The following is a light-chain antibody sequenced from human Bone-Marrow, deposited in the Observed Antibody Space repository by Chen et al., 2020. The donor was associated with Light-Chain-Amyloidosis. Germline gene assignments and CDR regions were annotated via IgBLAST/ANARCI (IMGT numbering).Light chain of an antibody. CDR3: QSADSSGTYEVI. CDR1: DLPTKY. V-gene: IGLV3-25*03. CDR2: RDT. Sequence: SYELTQPPSVSVSQGQTASLTCSGDDLPTKYAYWYQQKPGQAPVLVIHRDTERPSGISERFSGSSSGTTATLTISGVRAEDEADYHCQSADSSGTYEVIFGGGTKLTVL. J-gene: IGLJ2*01.